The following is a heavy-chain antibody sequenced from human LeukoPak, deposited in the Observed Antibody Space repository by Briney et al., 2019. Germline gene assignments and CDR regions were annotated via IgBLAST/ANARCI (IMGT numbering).Heavy chain of an antibody. J-gene: IGHJ5*02. CDR3: ARAHYYGSGSYQAHRILDWFDP. V-gene: IGHV4-4*02. CDR2: IYHSRST. CDR1: GGSLSSSNW. Sequence: PSETLSLTCAVSGGSLSSSNWWSCVRQPPGKGLEWIGEIYHSRSTNYNPSLKSRVTTSVAQSKNQFSLKLSSVTAADTAVYYCARAHYYGSGSYQAHRILDWFDPWGQGTLVTVSS. D-gene: IGHD3-10*01.